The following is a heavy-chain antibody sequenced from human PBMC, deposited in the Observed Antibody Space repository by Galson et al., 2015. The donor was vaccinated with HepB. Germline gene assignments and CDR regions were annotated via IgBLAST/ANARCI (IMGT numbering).Heavy chain of an antibody. J-gene: IGHJ4*02. Sequence: SLRLSCAASGFTFSSYPMHWVRQGPGKGLEWVAVISYDGSNKYYIDSVKGRFTISRDNSKNTLYLQMNSLRAEDTAVYYCARDLLASGRALGYWGQGTLVTVSS. CDR2: ISYDGSNK. CDR1: GFTFSSYP. D-gene: IGHD2-2*03. CDR3: ARDLLASGRALGY. V-gene: IGHV3-30-3*01.